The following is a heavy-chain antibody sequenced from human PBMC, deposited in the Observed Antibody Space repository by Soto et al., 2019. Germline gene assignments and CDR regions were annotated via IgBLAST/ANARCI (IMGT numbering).Heavy chain of an antibody. Sequence: QVQLQESGPGLVKPSQTLSLTCTVSGGSISSGYYYWNWIRQHPGKGLEWIGYISYSGSTHYNPSFKSRLHISTDTSKNQFSLRLTSVTAADTAVYYCARDYDSSGYYPHFDYWGQGTLVTVSS. CDR2: ISYSGST. V-gene: IGHV4-31*03. D-gene: IGHD3-22*01. CDR3: ARDYDSSGYYPHFDY. J-gene: IGHJ4*02. CDR1: GGSISSGYYY.